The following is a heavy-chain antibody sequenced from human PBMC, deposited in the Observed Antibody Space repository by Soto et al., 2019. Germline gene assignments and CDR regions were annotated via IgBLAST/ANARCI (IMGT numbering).Heavy chain of an antibody. CDR2: IYYSGNT. CDR1: GCSVYTSFFY. Sequence: SETLSLTCSVSGCSVYTSFFYWAWIRQPPGKGLEWIGSIYYSGNTYYNPSLKSRVTISVDTSKNQFSLDLSSVTAADTAVYHCASARTYYSDSSGYSLDYWGQGTLVTVS. CDR3: ASARTYYSDSSGYSLDY. V-gene: IGHV4-39*01. J-gene: IGHJ4*02. D-gene: IGHD3-22*01.